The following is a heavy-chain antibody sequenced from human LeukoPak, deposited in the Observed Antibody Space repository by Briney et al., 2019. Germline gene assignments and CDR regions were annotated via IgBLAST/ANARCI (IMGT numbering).Heavy chain of an antibody. D-gene: IGHD6-13*01. CDR2: TDSGGTT. CDR3: ARDFFLSRWYGTYYYYGMDV. J-gene: IGHJ6*02. Sequence: PGGSLRLSCAASGFTVSTNYMSWVRQAPGKGLEWVSVTDSGGTTHYADSVKGRFTISRDNFKNMLYLQMNSLRAEDTAVYYCARDFFLSRWYGTYYYYGMDVWGQGTTVTVSS. CDR1: GFTVSTNY. V-gene: IGHV3-53*01.